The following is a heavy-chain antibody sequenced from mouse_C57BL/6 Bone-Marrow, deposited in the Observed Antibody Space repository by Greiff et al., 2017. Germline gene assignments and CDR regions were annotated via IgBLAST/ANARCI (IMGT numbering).Heavy chain of an antibody. CDR3: ARQRVTYFDY. V-gene: IGHV5-6*01. Sequence: EVQLVESGGDLVKPGGSLKLSCAASGFTFSSYGMSWVRQTPDKRLEWVATISSGGSYTYYPDSVKGRFTISRDNAKNTLYLQMSSLKSEDTAMYYCARQRVTYFDYWGQGTTLTVSS. D-gene: IGHD2-5*01. J-gene: IGHJ2*01. CDR1: GFTFSSYG. CDR2: ISSGGSYT.